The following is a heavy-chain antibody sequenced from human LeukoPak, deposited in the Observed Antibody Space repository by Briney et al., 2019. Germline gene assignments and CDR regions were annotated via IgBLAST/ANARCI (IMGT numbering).Heavy chain of an antibody. Sequence: SVKVSCKGSGGTFSSYAISWVRQAPGQGLEWMGGIIPIFGTANYAQKFQGRVTITTDESTSTAYMELSSLRSEDTAVYYCARGEGYDYVWGSYRYSPFDYWGQGTLVTVSS. V-gene: IGHV1-69*05. CDR1: GGTFSSYA. J-gene: IGHJ4*02. CDR2: IIPIFGTA. CDR3: ARGEGYDYVWGSYRYSPFDY. D-gene: IGHD3-16*02.